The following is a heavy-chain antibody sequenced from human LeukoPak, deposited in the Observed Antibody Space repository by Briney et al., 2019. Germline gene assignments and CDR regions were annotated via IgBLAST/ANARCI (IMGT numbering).Heavy chain of an antibody. D-gene: IGHD2-2*01. Sequence: PGGSLRLSCTASGFTFGDYTMSWVRQAPGKGLEWVGFIKSKAYGGTTEYAASVKGRFTISRDDSKSIAYLQMNSLKTEDTAVYYCSRASGPVATGVMDVWGRGTTVTISS. CDR1: GFTFGDYT. CDR2: IKSKAYGGTT. CDR3: SRASGPVATGVMDV. V-gene: IGHV3-49*04. J-gene: IGHJ6*03.